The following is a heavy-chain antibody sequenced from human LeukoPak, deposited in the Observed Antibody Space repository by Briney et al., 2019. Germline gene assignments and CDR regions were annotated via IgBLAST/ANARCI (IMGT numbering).Heavy chain of an antibody. CDR2: IYYSGST. Sequence: PSETLSLTCTVSGGSISSGGDYWSWIRQHPGKGLEWIGYIYYSGSTYYNPSLMSRLTISVDTSKNHFSLKLSSVTAADTAVYYCARQSYSDSNGLLGYFHHWGQGTLVPVSS. CDR1: GGSISSGGDY. CDR3: ARQSYSDSNGLLGYFHH. J-gene: IGHJ1*01. V-gene: IGHV4-31*03. D-gene: IGHD2-8*01.